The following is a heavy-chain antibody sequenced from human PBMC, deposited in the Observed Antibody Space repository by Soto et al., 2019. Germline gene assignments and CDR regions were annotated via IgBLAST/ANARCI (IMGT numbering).Heavy chain of an antibody. Sequence: SETLSLTCTVSGDSISSSSFFWGWIRQPPGEGLEWIGSIYHTGNAYYNPSLKSRVTISVDTSKNQFSLKLTSVTAADAALYYCARFFFESTAYTSTRSDHGGHATPV. V-gene: IGHV4-39*01. CDR3: ARFFFESTAYTSTRSDH. CDR2: IYHTGNA. CDR1: GDSISSSSFF. J-gene: IGHJ5*02. D-gene: IGHD2-2*01.